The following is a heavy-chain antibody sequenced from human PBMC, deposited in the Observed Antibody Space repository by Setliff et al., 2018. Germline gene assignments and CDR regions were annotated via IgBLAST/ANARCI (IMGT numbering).Heavy chain of an antibody. CDR1: GASLSSGTYY. CDR3: ARGRNVAARLFDS. Sequence: SETLSLTCTVSGASLSSGTYYWGWIRQPPGKGLEWIGRIYYRGDTYYNASLKSRVTISVDTSKNQFSLKVTSVTAADTAVYFCARGRNVAARLFDSWGQGTLVTVSS. V-gene: IGHV4-39*07. D-gene: IGHD6-6*01. CDR2: IYYRGDT. J-gene: IGHJ4*02.